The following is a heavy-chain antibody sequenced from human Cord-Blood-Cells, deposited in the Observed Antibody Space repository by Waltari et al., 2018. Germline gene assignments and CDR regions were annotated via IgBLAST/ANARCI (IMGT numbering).Heavy chain of an antibody. CDR2: IYHSGST. CDR3: ARGVAARGPPDAFDI. Sequence: QLQLQESGSGLVKPSQTLSLTCAVSGGSISSGGYSWSWIRQPPGKGLEWIGYIYHSGSTYYNPSLKSRVTIAVDRSKNQFSLKLSSVTAADTAVYYCARGVAARGPPDAFDIWGQGTMVTVSS. V-gene: IGHV4-30-2*01. CDR1: GGSISSGGYS. J-gene: IGHJ3*02. D-gene: IGHD6-6*01.